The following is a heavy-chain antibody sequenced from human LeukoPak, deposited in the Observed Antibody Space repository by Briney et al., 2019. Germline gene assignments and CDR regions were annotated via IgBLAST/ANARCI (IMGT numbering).Heavy chain of an antibody. CDR2: IYYSGST. V-gene: IGHV4-59*08. Sequence: PSETLSLTCTVSGVSISSYYWSWIRQPPGKGLEWIGYIYYSGSTNSNPSLKSRVTISVDTSKNQFSLKLSSVTAADTAVYYCARHLGPYSGGDYWGQGTLVTVSS. CDR3: ARHLGPYSGGDY. CDR1: GVSISSYY. J-gene: IGHJ4*02. D-gene: IGHD5-18*01.